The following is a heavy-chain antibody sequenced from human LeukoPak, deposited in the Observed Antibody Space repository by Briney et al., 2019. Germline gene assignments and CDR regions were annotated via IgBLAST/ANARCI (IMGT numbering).Heavy chain of an antibody. CDR2: IIPMFGTV. CDR3: ATYITGTTKYFQH. D-gene: IGHD1-7*01. Sequence: SVKVSCKASGGTFSNYAISWVRQAPGQGLEWMGGIIPMFGTVNYAQKFQGRVTITTDESSSTAYMELSNLRSEDTALYYCATYITGTTKYFQHWGQGTLVTVSS. J-gene: IGHJ1*01. V-gene: IGHV1-69*05. CDR1: GGTFSNYA.